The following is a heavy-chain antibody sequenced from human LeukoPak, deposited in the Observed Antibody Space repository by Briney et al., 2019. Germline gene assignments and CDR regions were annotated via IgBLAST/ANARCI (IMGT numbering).Heavy chain of an antibody. CDR3: ARGGGLDV. CDR1: GFTFSNYA. CDR2: VSSDATTT. V-gene: IGHV3-30*09. J-gene: IGHJ6*02. Sequence: GGSLRLSCTASGFTFSNYAMHWVRQAPGKGLEWVAVVSSDATTTYYADSVKGRFALSRDNSKNTLYLQMDSPTTEDTAVYYCARGGGLDVWGQGATVTVSS. D-gene: IGHD3-16*01.